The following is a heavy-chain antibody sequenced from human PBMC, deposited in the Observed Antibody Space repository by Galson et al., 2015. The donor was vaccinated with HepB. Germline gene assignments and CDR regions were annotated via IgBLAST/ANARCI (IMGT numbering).Heavy chain of an antibody. V-gene: IGHV3-23*01. Sequence: SLRLSCAASGFTFSSYAMSWVRQAPGKGLEWVSAISGSGGSTYYADSVKGRFTVSRDNSKNTLYLQMDSLRAEDTAVYYCAKEGQWLVGGYFDYWGQGTLVTVSS. CDR3: AKEGQWLVGGYFDY. CDR1: GFTFSSYA. CDR2: ISGSGGST. D-gene: IGHD6-19*01. J-gene: IGHJ4*02.